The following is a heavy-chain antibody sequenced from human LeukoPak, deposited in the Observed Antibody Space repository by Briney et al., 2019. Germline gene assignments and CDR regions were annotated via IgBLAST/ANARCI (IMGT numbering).Heavy chain of an antibody. CDR2: ISSNGGST. J-gene: IGHJ4*02. Sequence: GGSLRLSCAASGFTFSSYAMHWVRQAPGRRLEYVSSISSNGGSTYYANSVKGRFTISRDNFKNTLYLQMGSLRAEDMAVYYCARGRGYSGYDPFNYWGQGTLVTVSS. V-gene: IGHV3-64*01. CDR1: GFTFSSYA. CDR3: ARGRGYSGYDPFNY. D-gene: IGHD5-12*01.